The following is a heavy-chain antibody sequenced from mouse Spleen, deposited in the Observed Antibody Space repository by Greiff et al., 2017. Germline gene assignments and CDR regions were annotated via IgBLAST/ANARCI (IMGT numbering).Heavy chain of an antibody. J-gene: IGHJ4*01. V-gene: IGHV2-5*01. CDR2: IWRGGST. D-gene: IGHD1-1*01. CDR1: GFSLTSYG. Sequence: VKVVESGPGLVQPSQSLSITCTVSGFSLTSYGVHWVHQSPGKGLEWLGVIWRGGSTDYNAAFMSRLSITKDNSKSQVFFKMNSLQADDTAIYYCAKKATTVVATDYAMDYWGQGTSVTVSS. CDR3: AKKATTVVATDYAMDY.